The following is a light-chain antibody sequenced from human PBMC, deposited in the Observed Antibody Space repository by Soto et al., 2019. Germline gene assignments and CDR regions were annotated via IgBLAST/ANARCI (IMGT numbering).Light chain of an antibody. V-gene: IGLV2-8*01. Sequence: QSALTQPPSASGSPGQSVTISCSGSSSDIGAYDDVSWYQQYPGKAPKLLIYEVNQRPSGVPDRFSGSKSGKTASLTVSGLQAEDEADYFCGSYAGSAPFVFGPGTKLTVL. CDR2: EVN. CDR1: SSDIGAYDD. J-gene: IGLJ1*01. CDR3: GSYAGSAPFV.